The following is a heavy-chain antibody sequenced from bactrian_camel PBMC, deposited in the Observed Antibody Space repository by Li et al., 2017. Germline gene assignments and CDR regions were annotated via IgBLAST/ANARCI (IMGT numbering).Heavy chain of an antibody. V-gene: IGHV3S63*01. CDR1: TYTYATIC. CDR2: IDLRYGYT. D-gene: IGHD4*01. Sequence: HVQLVESGGGSVQAGGSLRLPCAASTYTYATICLAWFRQAPGKEREGVSCIDLRYGYTSYADSMKGRFTISLGNSKTTVYLRMNSLKPEDTAMYYCAAKTIEGSCSVVSAIDLWGTGTQVTVS. J-gene: IGHJ7*01.